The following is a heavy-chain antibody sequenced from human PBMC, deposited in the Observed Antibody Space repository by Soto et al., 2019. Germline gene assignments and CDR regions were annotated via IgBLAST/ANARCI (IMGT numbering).Heavy chain of an antibody. J-gene: IGHJ4*02. D-gene: IGHD3-16*01. V-gene: IGHV3-7*05. CDR1: GFIFNNYW. CDR3: AGWGQQNY. Sequence: GSLRLSCGASGFIFNNYWMNWVRQAPGKGLEWVANINPDGSEQRYVDSVKGRFTMSRDNAKDSLYLQMNSLRAEDTDVYYCAGWGQQNYWGLGTLVTVSS. CDR2: INPDGSEQ.